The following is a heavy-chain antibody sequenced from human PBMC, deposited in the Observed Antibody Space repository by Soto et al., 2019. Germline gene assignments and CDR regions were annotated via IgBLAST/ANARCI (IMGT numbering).Heavy chain of an antibody. Sequence: GGSLRLSCAASGFTFSGYGMHWVRQAPGKGLEWVAVIWYDGSNKYYADSVKGRFTISRDNSKNTLYLQMNSLRAEDTAVYYCARDLDGAAAGFDYWGQGTLVTVSS. D-gene: IGHD6-13*01. CDR3: ARDLDGAAAGFDY. J-gene: IGHJ4*02. CDR2: IWYDGSNK. V-gene: IGHV3-33*01. CDR1: GFTFSGYG.